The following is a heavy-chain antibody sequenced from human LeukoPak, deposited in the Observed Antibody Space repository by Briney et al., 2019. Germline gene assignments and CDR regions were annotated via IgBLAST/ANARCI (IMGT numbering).Heavy chain of an antibody. CDR2: INHSGST. J-gene: IGHJ4*02. V-gene: IGHV4-34*01. CDR1: GGSFSGYY. D-gene: IGHD3-10*01. CDR3: ARGPYYYGSGGYP. Sequence: KPSETLSLTCAVYGGSFSGYYWSWIRQPPGKGLEWIGEINHSGSTNYNPSLKSRVTISVDTSKNQFSLKLSSVTAADTAVYYCARGPYYYGSGGYPWGQGTLVTVSS.